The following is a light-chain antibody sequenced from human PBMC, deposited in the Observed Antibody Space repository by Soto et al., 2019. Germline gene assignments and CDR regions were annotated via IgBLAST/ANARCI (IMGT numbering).Light chain of an antibody. CDR1: SSDVGGYNY. CDR3: SSHAGSKRV. Sequence: QSALTQPPSASGSPGQSVTISCTGTSSDVGGYNYVSWYEQHPAKTPKLMIYEVNNRPSGVPDRFSGSKSGNTASLTVSGRQAEDEGDYYCSSHAGSKRVFGTGTKLTVL. J-gene: IGLJ1*01. CDR2: EVN. V-gene: IGLV2-8*01.